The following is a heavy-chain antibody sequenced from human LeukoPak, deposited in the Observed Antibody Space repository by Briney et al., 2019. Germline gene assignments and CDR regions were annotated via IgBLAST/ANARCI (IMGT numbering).Heavy chain of an antibody. CDR2: IYYSGST. CDR1: GGSISSSSYY. J-gene: IGHJ4*02. Sequence: PSETLSLTCTVSGGSISSSSYYWGWIRQPPGKGLEWIGSIYYSGSTNYNPSLKSRVTISVDTSKNQFSLKLSSVTAADTAVYYCARRTVTAVDYWGQGTLVTVSS. V-gene: IGHV4-39*07. D-gene: IGHD4-17*01. CDR3: ARRTVTAVDY.